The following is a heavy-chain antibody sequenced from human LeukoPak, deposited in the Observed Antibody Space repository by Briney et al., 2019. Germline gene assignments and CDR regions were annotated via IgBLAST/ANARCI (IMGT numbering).Heavy chain of an antibody. CDR3: ARVGYCSSTSCGFDP. Sequence: SQTLSLTCTVSGGSISSGGYYWSWIRQHPGKGLEWIGYIYYSGSTNYNPSLKSRVTISVDTSKNQFSLKLSSVTAADTAVYYCARVGYCSSTSCGFDPWGQGTLVTVSS. CDR2: IYYSGST. CDR1: GGSISSGGYY. D-gene: IGHD2-2*01. V-gene: IGHV4-31*03. J-gene: IGHJ5*02.